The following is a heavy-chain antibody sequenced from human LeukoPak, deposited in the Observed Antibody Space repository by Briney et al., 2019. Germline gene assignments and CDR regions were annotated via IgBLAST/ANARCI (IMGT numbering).Heavy chain of an antibody. Sequence: GGSLRLSCAASGFTFNNYAMNWVRQAPGKGLEWVSGISGSGGSTYYADSVKGRFTISRDNSKNTLYLRMNSLRAEDTAVYYCAKSTASERITIFGVIIPGYWGQGTPVTVSS. D-gene: IGHD3-3*01. CDR3: AKSTASERITIFGVIIPGY. CDR2: ISGSGGST. V-gene: IGHV3-23*01. CDR1: GFTFNNYA. J-gene: IGHJ4*02.